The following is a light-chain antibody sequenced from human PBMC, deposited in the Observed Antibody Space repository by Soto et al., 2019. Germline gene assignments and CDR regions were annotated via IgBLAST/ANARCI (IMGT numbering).Light chain of an antibody. CDR3: QQANSVPFT. CDR1: QDIHTW. CDR2: GAS. J-gene: IGKJ3*01. Sequence: DMQMTQSPSSVSASLGDRVTITCRASQDIHTWLAWYQQKPGQAPKLLIYGASHLQSGVPSRFSGSGSGTVCTLSLSSLQSEDFATYYCQQANSVPFTVGPGTKVDV. V-gene: IGKV1-12*01.